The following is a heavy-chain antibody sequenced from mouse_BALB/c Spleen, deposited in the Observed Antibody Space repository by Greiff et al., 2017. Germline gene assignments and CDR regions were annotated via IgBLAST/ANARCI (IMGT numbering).Heavy chain of an antibody. CDR1: GYSITSDYA. V-gene: IGHV3-2*02. CDR2: ISYSGST. Sequence: DVQLQESGPGLVKPSQSLSLTCTVTGYSITSDYAWNWIRQFPGNKLEWMGYISYSGSTSYNPSLKSRISITRDTSKNQFFLQLNSVTTEDTATYYCARYDYGSPFAYWGQGTLVTVSA. D-gene: IGHD2-1*01. CDR3: ARYDYGSPFAY. J-gene: IGHJ3*01.